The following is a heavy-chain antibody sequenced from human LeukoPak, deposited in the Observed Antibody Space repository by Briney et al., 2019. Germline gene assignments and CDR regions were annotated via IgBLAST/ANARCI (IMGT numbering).Heavy chain of an antibody. J-gene: IGHJ4*02. CDR3: ASDSNIARFFD. D-gene: IGHD3-3*01. CDR2: IHYSGST. CDR1: GGSISGSF. V-gene: IGHV4-59*01. Sequence: SETLSLTCIVSGGSISGSFWSWIRQSPGKGLEWIGYIHYSGSTDYNPSLKSRVTISVDMSKNQFSLNLSSVTAADTAVYFCASDSNIARFFDWGQGTLVTVSS.